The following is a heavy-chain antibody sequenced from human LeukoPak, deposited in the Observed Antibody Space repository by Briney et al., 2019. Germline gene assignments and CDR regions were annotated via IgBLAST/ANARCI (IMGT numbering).Heavy chain of an antibody. D-gene: IGHD1-14*01. Sequence: GGSLRLSCAASGFTFSSYAMSWVRQAPGKGLEWVSAISGSGGSTYYADSVKGRSTISRDNAKNSLYLQMNSLRAEDTAVYYCARDLMGGIRRFSPGRETNDYWGQGTLVTVSS. CDR2: ISGSGGST. J-gene: IGHJ4*02. CDR3: ARDLMGGIRRFSPGRETNDY. V-gene: IGHV3-23*01. CDR1: GFTFSSYA.